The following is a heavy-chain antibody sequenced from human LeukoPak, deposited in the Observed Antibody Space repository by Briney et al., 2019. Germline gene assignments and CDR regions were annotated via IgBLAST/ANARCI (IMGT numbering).Heavy chain of an antibody. J-gene: IGHJ4*02. Sequence: GGSLRLSCTASGFTFSDYWMTWVRQAPGKGLEWVANIKQDGSAKYYVDSVKGRFTISRDNAKNSLYLQMDSLRVEDTATYYCARWRGSTSERSDYWGQGALVTVSS. D-gene: IGHD2-2*01. CDR1: GFTFSDYW. CDR2: IKQDGSAK. CDR3: ARWRGSTSERSDY. V-gene: IGHV3-7*01.